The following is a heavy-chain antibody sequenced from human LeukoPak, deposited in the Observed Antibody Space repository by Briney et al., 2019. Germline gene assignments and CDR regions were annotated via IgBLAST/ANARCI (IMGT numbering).Heavy chain of an antibody. D-gene: IGHD2-2*01. CDR1: GFTFSNYG. CDR2: IRYDGSNK. J-gene: IGHJ4*02. CDR3: AKDYSSSTSCYATY. V-gene: IGHV3-30*02. Sequence: GGSLRLSCAASGFTFSNYGMHWVRQAPGKGLEWVAFIRYDGSNKYYADSVKGRFTISRDNSKNTLCLLMNSLRAEDTAVYYCAKDYSSSTSCYATYWGQGTLVTVSS.